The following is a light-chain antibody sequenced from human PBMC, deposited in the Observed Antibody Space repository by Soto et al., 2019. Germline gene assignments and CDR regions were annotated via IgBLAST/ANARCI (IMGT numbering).Light chain of an antibody. CDR3: QTCGSYVI. CDR2: LNSDGSH. Sequence: QLVLTQSPSASASLGASVKLTCTLSSGHSSYAIAWHQQQPEKGPRYLMKLNSDGSHSKGDGIPDRFSGSSSGAERYLTISSLQSEDEADYYCQTCGSYVIFGGGTKVTVL. J-gene: IGLJ2*01. V-gene: IGLV4-69*01. CDR1: SGHSSYA.